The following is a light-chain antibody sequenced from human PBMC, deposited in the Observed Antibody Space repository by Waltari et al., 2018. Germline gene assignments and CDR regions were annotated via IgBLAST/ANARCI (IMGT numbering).Light chain of an antibody. CDR1: SSNIGSNF. CDR3: AAWDDSLTVR. V-gene: IGLV1-47*01. Sequence: QSVLTQPPSASGTPGQRVTISCSGSSSNIGSNFVCWYQHLPGTAPKLLIYRNDHRPSGVPDRCSGSRSGPSASLAISGLRSEDEADYYCAAWDDSLTVRFGGGTKLTVL. CDR2: RND. J-gene: IGLJ3*02.